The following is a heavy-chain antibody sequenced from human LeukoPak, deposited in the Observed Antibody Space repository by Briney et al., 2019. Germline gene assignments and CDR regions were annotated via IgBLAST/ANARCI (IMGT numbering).Heavy chain of an antibody. J-gene: IGHJ4*02. Sequence: NPGGSLRLYSGASGFSFSNAWMNWVSQAPGKGLEWVGRIKSKTDGGTTDYATPVKGRFTLSRDDSKDTLYLQMSSLKTEDTAVYYCTTNYYDTSGYHSFDYWGQGTLVTVSS. CDR1: GFSFSNAW. CDR3: TTNYYDTSGYHSFDY. V-gene: IGHV3-15*07. D-gene: IGHD3-22*01. CDR2: IKSKTDGGTT.